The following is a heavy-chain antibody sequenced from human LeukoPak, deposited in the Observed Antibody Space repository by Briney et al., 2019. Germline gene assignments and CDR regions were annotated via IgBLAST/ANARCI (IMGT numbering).Heavy chain of an antibody. CDR2: IYYSGST. Sequence: TLSLTCTVSGGSISSGGYYWSWIRQHPGKGLEWIGYIYYSGSTYYNPSLKSRVTISVDTSKNQFSLKLSSVTAADTAVYYCARVPYSSSWSNWFDPWGQGTLVTVSS. J-gene: IGHJ5*02. CDR1: GGSISSGGYY. D-gene: IGHD6-13*01. CDR3: ARVPYSSSWSNWFDP. V-gene: IGHV4-31*03.